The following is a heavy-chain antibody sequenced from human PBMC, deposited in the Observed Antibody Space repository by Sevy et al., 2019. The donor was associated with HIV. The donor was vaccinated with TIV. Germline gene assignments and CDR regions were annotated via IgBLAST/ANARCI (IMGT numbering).Heavy chain of an antibody. Sequence: SETLSLTCSVSGGSISSDTYSWSWIRQPPGKGLAWIGYIYHGGSTYYNPSLRSRFTMSVDRSKNQFSLKLSSVTAADTAVYYCARGEGPAISYGMDVWGRGTTVTVSS. D-gene: IGHD2-2*01. CDR1: GGSISSDTYS. CDR2: IYHGGST. CDR3: ARGEGPAISYGMDV. V-gene: IGHV4-30-2*01. J-gene: IGHJ6*02.